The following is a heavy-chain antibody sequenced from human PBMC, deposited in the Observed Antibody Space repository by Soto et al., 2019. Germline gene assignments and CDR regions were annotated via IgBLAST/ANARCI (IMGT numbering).Heavy chain of an antibody. V-gene: IGHV1-69*13. J-gene: IGHJ4*02. CDR1: GGTFSSYA. D-gene: IGHD3-22*01. CDR2: IIPIVGTA. CDR3: ASAPYDSRGYYHEVFDY. Sequence: SVKVSCKASGGTFSSYAISWVRQAPGQGLEWMGGIIPIVGTANYAQKFQGRVTITADESTSTAYMELGSLRSEDTAVYYCASAPYDSRGYYHEVFDYWGQGTLVTVSS.